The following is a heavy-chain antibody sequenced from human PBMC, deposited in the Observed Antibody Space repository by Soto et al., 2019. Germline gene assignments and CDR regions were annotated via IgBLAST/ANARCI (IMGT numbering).Heavy chain of an antibody. CDR1: GFSFSNYA. CDR2: ISYDGDNE. D-gene: IGHD2-2*01. V-gene: IGHV3-30*18. J-gene: IGHJ4*02. CDR3: AKDGGPVYCNSPGCSAKHFDY. Sequence: QVQLVESGGGVVQPGRSLRLSCAASGFSFSNYAMHWVRQAPGKGLEWLAIISYDGDNEYYADSVRGRFTISRDNSKNSLYLQTNNLRHEDSAVYYCAKDGGPVYCNSPGCSAKHFDYLGQGTLVTGSS.